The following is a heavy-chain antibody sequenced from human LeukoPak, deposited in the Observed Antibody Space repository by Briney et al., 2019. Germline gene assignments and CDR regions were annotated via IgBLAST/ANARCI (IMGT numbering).Heavy chain of an antibody. V-gene: IGHV1-18*01. Sequence: ASVKVSCKASGYTFTSYGISWVRQAPGHGLEWMGWISAYNGNTNYAQKLQGRVTMTTDTSTSTAYMELRSLRSDDTAVYYCARKTGYSSRSYYYYGMDVWGQGTTVTVSS. J-gene: IGHJ6*02. CDR3: ARKTGYSSRSYYYYGMDV. CDR1: GYTFTSYG. D-gene: IGHD6-13*01. CDR2: ISAYNGNT.